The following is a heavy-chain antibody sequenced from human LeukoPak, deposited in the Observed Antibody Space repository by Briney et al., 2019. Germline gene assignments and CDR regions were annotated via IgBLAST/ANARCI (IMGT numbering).Heavy chain of an antibody. CDR1: GYTFTGYY. J-gene: IGHJ3*02. Sequence: ASVNVSCKASGYTFTGYYMHWVRPAPGQGLEWMGWINPNSGGTNYAQKLQGRVTMTRDTSISTAYMELSRLRSDDTAVYYCARDRGSYFSDAFDIWGQGIMVTVSS. D-gene: IGHD1-26*01. CDR2: INPNSGGT. CDR3: ARDRGSYFSDAFDI. V-gene: IGHV1-2*02.